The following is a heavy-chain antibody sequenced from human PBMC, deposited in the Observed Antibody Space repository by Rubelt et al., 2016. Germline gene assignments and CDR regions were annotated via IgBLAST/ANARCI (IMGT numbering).Heavy chain of an antibody. V-gene: IGHV3-23*01. CDR1: GFTFSSYA. CDR3: ATHPGVSFYYGMDV. J-gene: IGHJ6*02. D-gene: IGHD7-27*01. CDR2: ISGSGTNT. Sequence: GGGLVQPGGSLRLSCVASGFTFSSYAMSWVRQAPGKGLEWVSLISGSGTNTYYADSVKGRFTISRDNSKNTLYLQMNSLRAEDTAIYYCATHPGVSFYYGMDVWGQGTTVTVSS.